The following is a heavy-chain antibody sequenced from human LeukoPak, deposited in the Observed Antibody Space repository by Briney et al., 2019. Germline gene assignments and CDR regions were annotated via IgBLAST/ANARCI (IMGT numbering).Heavy chain of an antibody. CDR1: GFTSSSYW. D-gene: IGHD6-13*01. CDR3: ARELAAAGTTGMDWFDP. J-gene: IGHJ5*02. Sequence: GGSLRLSCAASGFTSSSYWMSWVRQAPGKGLEWVASIKQDGSEKYYVDSVKGRFTISRDNAKNSLYLQMNSLRAEDTAVYYCARELAAAGTTGMDWFDPWGQGTLVTVSS. V-gene: IGHV3-7*01. CDR2: IKQDGSEK.